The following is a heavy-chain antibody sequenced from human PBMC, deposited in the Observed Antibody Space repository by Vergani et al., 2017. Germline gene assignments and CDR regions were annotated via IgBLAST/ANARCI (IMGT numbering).Heavy chain of an antibody. CDR2: IRSADTNT. Sequence: EVQLVESGGGLVQPGGSLRLSCAASGFTFSSSSMHWVRQAPGKGLEWVSAIRSADTNTYYADSVEGRFAISRDNAKTSLYLQMNSLRVEATAVYYCAREGVPDAFDIWGQGTMVTVSS. CDR3: AREGVPDAFDI. D-gene: IGHD4/OR15-4a*01. CDR1: GFTFSSSS. V-gene: IGHV3-48*01. J-gene: IGHJ3*02.